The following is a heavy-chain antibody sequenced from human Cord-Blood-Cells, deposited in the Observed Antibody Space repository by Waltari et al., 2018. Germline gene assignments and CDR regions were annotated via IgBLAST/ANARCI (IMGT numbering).Heavy chain of an antibody. Sequence: QVQLVQSGAEVKKPGSSVKVSCKASGGTFTSYAISWLRQAPGQGLEWMGGIIRIFGPATAAEKFQGRVTIGADESTGTAYMELRSVSSEDTAVYYWARGGGAGSYYFDYWGQGTLVTVSS. D-gene: IGHD3-10*01. CDR3: ARGGGAGSYYFDY. V-gene: IGHV1-69*01. CDR2: IIRIFGPA. CDR1: GGTFTSYA. J-gene: IGHJ4*02.